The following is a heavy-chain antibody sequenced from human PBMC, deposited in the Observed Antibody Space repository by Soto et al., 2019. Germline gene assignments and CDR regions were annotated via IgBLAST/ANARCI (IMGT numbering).Heavy chain of an antibody. D-gene: IGHD5-12*01. CDR3: AKNSVEPSLATMRLPYYYYGMDV. CDR1: GFTFSSYA. Sequence: GGSLRLSCAASGFTFSSYAMSWVRQAPGKGLEWVSAISGSGGSTYYADSVKGRFTISRDNSKNTLYLQMNSLRAEDTAVYYCAKNSVEPSLATMRLPYYYYGMDVWGQGTTVTVSS. CDR2: ISGSGGST. J-gene: IGHJ6*02. V-gene: IGHV3-23*01.